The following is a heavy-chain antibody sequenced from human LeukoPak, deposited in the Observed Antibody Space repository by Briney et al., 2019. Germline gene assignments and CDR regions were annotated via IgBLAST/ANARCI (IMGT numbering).Heavy chain of an antibody. Sequence: PGGSLRLSCAASGFTFSSYGMHWVRQAPGKGLEWVAVISYDGSNKYYADSVKGRFTISRDNSKNTLYLQMNSLRAEDTAVYYCAKDKQWLPPRPYYMDVWGKGTTVTVSS. V-gene: IGHV3-30*18. CDR1: GFTFSSYG. D-gene: IGHD6-19*01. CDR3: AKDKQWLPPRPYYMDV. J-gene: IGHJ6*03. CDR2: ISYDGSNK.